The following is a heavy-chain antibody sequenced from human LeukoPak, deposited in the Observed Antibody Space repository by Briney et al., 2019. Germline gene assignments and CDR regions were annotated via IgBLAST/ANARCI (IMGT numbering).Heavy chain of an antibody. Sequence: GESLKISRKGSGYSFTSYWIGWVRQMPGKGLEWMGIIYPGDSDTRYSPSFQGQVTISADKSISTAYLQWSSLKASDTAMYYCARGGYSSSWYRDYFDYWGQGTLVTVSS. CDR3: ARGGYSSSWYRDYFDY. V-gene: IGHV5-51*01. CDR2: IYPGDSDT. CDR1: GYSFTSYW. J-gene: IGHJ4*02. D-gene: IGHD6-13*01.